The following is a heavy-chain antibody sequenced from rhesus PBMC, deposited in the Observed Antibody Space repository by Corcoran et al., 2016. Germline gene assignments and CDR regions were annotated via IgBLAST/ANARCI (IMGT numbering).Heavy chain of an antibody. D-gene: IGHD6-19*01. CDR2: INTDTGNP. CDR3: ARQGGSNLDFDY. V-gene: IGHV7-114*01. CDR1: GYTFTNYG. J-gene: IGHJ4*01. Sequence: QVQLVQSGAEVKQPGASVTVSCKASGYTFTNYGMNWVRRAHGQRLEWMGWINTDTGNPKYAQGFKERFTFSMDTSISTAYLQISSLKAEDTAVYYCARQGGSNLDFDYWGQGVLVAVSS.